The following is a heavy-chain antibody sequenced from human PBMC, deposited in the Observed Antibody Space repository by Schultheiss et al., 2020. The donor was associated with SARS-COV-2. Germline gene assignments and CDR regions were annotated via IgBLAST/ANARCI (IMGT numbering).Heavy chain of an antibody. CDR2: INSDGSST. CDR1: GFTFSSYW. Sequence: GGSLRLSCAASGFTFSSYWMHWVRQAPGKGLVWVSRINSDGSSTSYADSVKGRFTISRDNAKNTLYLQMNSLRAEDTAVYYCARGIAARFRYNWFDPWVQGTLVTVSS. D-gene: IGHD6-6*01. J-gene: IGHJ5*02. V-gene: IGHV3-74*01. CDR3: ARGIAARFRYNWFDP.